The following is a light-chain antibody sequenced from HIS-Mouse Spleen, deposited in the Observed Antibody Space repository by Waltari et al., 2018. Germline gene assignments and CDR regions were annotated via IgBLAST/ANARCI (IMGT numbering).Light chain of an antibody. CDR2: EVS. CDR3: SSYTSSSTPVV. V-gene: IGLV2-14*01. Sequence: QSALTQPASVSGSPGQSITIPCTGTSSDVGGYHYVSWYPQPPGKAPKLMIYEVSNRPSGVSNRFSGSKSGNTASLTISGLQAEDEADYYCSSYTSSSTPVVFGGGTKLTVL. J-gene: IGLJ2*01. CDR1: SSDVGGYHY.